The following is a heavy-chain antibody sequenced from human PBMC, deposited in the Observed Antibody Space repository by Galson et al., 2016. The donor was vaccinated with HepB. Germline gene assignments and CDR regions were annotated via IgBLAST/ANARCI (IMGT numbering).Heavy chain of an antibody. J-gene: IGHJ4*02. Sequence: PALVTPTPTLTLTCTFSGFSLSTTGEAVGWTRQPPGKALEWLALIHWNDDKRYSPSLKSRLTITKDTSKHLVVLTVTKMDPVDTATYFCAHRRSGYCNTVNCLYFDYWGQGTLATVSS. CDR2: IHWNDDK. V-gene: IGHV2-5*01. CDR1: GFSLSTTGEA. CDR3: AHRRSGYCNTVNCLYFDY. D-gene: IGHD2-15*01.